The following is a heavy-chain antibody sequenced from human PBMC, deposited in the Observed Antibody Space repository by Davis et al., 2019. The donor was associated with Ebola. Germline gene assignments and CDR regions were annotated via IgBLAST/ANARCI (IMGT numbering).Heavy chain of an antibody. D-gene: IGHD5-18*01. Sequence: SETLSLTCTVSSGSISNYYWSWIRQPPGKGLEWIGEINHSGSTNYNPSLKSRVTISVDTSKNQFSLKLSSVTAADTAVYYCARGRTVDTAMVTGFYYGMDVWGQGTTVTVSS. CDR2: INHSGST. V-gene: IGHV4-34*01. J-gene: IGHJ6*02. CDR1: SGSISNYY. CDR3: ARGRTVDTAMVTGFYYGMDV.